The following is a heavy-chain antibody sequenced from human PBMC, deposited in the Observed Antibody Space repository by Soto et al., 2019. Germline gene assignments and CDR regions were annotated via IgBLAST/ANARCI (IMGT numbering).Heavy chain of an antibody. J-gene: IGHJ3*02. V-gene: IGHV3-9*01. CDR1: GFTFDDYA. Sequence: GGSLRLSCAASGFTFDDYAMHWVRQAPGKGLEWVAGINWNRGNIGYAESVKGRFTISRDNAKNSLYLQMNSLRAEDTALYYCTKGLDFGVVNAFEIWGQGTMVTVSS. CDR3: TKGLDFGVVNAFEI. CDR2: INWNRGNI. D-gene: IGHD3-3*01.